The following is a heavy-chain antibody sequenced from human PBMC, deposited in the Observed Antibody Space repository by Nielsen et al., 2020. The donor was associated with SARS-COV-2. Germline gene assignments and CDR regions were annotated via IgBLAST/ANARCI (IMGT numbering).Heavy chain of an antibody. CDR3: ARGQYDLLTGYHYYYMDV. CDR1: GYTFTGYY. CDR2: INPNSGGT. D-gene: IGHD3-9*01. V-gene: IGHV1-2*04. Sequence: ASVKVSCKASGYTFTGYYMHWVRQAPGQGLEWMGWINPNSGGTNYAQKFQGWVTMTRDTSISTAYMELSSLRSEDTAVYYCARGQYDLLTGYHYYYMDVWGKGTTVTVSS. J-gene: IGHJ6*03.